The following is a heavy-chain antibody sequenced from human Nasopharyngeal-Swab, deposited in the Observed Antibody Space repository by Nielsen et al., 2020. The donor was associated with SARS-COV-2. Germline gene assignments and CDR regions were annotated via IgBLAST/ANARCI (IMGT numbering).Heavy chain of an antibody. CDR2: ISGSGGST. CDR1: GFTFSSYA. V-gene: IGHV3-23*01. Sequence: GGSLRLSCAASGFTFSSYAMSWVRQAPGKGLEWVSAISGSGGSTFYADSVKGRFTISRDNSKNTLYLQMNSLRAEDTAVYYCAKLHHYYGESDYWGQGTLVTVSS. CDR3: AKLHHYYGESDY. D-gene: IGHD4-17*01. J-gene: IGHJ4*02.